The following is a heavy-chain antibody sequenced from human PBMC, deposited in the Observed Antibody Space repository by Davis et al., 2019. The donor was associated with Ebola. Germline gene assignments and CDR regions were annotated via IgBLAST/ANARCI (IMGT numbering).Heavy chain of an antibody. D-gene: IGHD3-22*01. CDR3: APADGSGYYLY. CDR2: ISYDGSNK. V-gene: IGHV3-30*04. J-gene: IGHJ4*02. Sequence: PGGSLRLSCAASGFTFSSYAMHWVRQAPGKGLEWVAVISYDGSNKYYADSVKGRFTISRDNSKNTMYLQMNSLRAEDTAVYYCAPADGSGYYLYWGQGTLVTVSS. CDR1: GFTFSSYA.